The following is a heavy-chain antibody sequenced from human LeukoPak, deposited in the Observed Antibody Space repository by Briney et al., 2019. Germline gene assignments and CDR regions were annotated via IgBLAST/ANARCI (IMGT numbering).Heavy chain of an antibody. D-gene: IGHD2-2*01. CDR1: GGSISSNGYY. CDR3: ASCSSTSCYADYYYYMDV. V-gene: IGHV4-39*07. CDR2: IYYSGGT. J-gene: IGHJ6*03. Sequence: SETLSLTCTVSGGSISSNGYYWAWFRPPPGKGLEWIGSIYYSGGTYYNPSLKSRVTISVDTSKNQFSLKLNSVTAADTAVYYCASCSSTSCYADYYYYMDVWGKGTTVTISS.